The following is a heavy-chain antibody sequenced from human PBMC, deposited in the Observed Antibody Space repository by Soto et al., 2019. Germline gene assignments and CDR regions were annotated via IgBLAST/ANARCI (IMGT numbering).Heavy chain of an antibody. CDR2: INAGNGNT. CDR1: GYTFTSYA. J-gene: IGHJ4*02. CDR3: ARDFDY. V-gene: IGHV1-3*01. Sequence: QVQLVQSGAEVKKPGASVKVSCKASGYTFTSYAMHWVRQAPGQRLEWMGWINAGNGNTKYSQKFQGRVTITRDTSTSTAYMELSSLRSEDTAVYYCARDFDYWGQGTLVTVSS.